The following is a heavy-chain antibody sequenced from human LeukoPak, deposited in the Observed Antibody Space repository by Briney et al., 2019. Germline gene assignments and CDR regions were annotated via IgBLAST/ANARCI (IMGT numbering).Heavy chain of an antibody. CDR3: VKDTIFTVDPFDY. Sequence: PGGSLRLSCEVSGVTFDRHGMHWVRQSPGKGLERLTFIKYDGSRTDYEDSVMGRFTVSRDNSKNTLYLQMSNLRDEDTAVYYCVKDTIFTVDPFDYWGQGTLVTVSS. CDR2: IKYDGSRT. CDR1: GVTFDRHG. J-gene: IGHJ4*02. D-gene: IGHD3-3*02. V-gene: IGHV3-30*02.